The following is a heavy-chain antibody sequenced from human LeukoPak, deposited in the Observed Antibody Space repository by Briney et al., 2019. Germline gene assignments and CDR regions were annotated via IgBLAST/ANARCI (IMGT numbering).Heavy chain of an antibody. CDR1: GFTFSSHW. CDR2: IRYDGNEK. V-gene: IGHV3-7*01. CDR3: ARHTRIVVAGTECQPIDV. Sequence: PGGSLRLSCGASGFTFSSHWMSWVRQTPGKGLERVANIRYDGNEKLFVDSVKGRFTISRDNARNSLYLQMDSLRAEDTAIYYCARHTRIVVAGTECQPIDVWGQGTTVTVSS. J-gene: IGHJ6*02. D-gene: IGHD6-19*01.